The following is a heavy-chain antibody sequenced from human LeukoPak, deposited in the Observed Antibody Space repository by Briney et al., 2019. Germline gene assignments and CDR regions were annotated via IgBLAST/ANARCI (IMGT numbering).Heavy chain of an antibody. CDR1: GDSVNSGVYY. CDR3: ARGDDAAAGPPLRD. Sequence: PSETLSLTCTVSGDSVNSGVYYWSWIRQPAGKGLEWIGRIYASGNTKYNPSLKSRVTILIDTSKSQVSLILTSVTAADTAVYYCARGDDAAAGPPLRDWGQGTLVTVSS. CDR2: IYASGNT. V-gene: IGHV4-61*02. J-gene: IGHJ4*02. D-gene: IGHD6-13*01.